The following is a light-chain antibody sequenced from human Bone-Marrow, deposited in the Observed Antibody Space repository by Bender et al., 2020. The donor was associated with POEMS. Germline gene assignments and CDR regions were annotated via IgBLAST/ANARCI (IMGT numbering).Light chain of an antibody. Sequence: QTALTKPASVSGSPGQSITISCTETGSDVGSYNLVSWYQQHPGKAPRVLIFEVSKRPSGVSDRFSGSKSGNTASLTISGLQTEDEADYYCCSYVGTSTLLFGGGTKLTVL. CDR2: EVS. CDR1: GSDVGSYNL. CDR3: CSYVGTSTLL. V-gene: IGLV2-23*02. J-gene: IGLJ2*01.